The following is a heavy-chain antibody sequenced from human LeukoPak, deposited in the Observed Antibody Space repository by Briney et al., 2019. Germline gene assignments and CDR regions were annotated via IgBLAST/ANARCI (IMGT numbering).Heavy chain of an antibody. J-gene: IGHJ4*02. Sequence: GGSLRLSCAASGFTFYDYGMIGVPQVPGKGREGSSGISRNGGRKGYADSVKGRFTISRDNANNSLYLQMNSLRDEDTAFYYCARGGVGATKFDYWGQGTLVTVSS. CDR1: GFTFYDYG. CDR2: ISRNGGRK. V-gene: IGHV3-20*04. CDR3: ARGGVGATKFDY. D-gene: IGHD1-26*01.